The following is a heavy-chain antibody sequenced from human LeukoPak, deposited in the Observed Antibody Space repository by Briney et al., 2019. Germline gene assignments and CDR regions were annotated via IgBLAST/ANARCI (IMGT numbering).Heavy chain of an antibody. Sequence: SETLSLTCTVSGGSISSSSYYWGWIRQPPGKGLEWIGSIYYSGSTYYNPSLKSRVTISVDTSKNQFSLKLSSVTAADTAVYYCARLVVGAVAGRMYYFDYWGQGTLVTVPS. V-gene: IGHV4-39*01. J-gene: IGHJ4*02. CDR3: ARLVVGAVAGRMYYFDY. CDR2: IYYSGST. CDR1: GGSISSSSYY. D-gene: IGHD6-19*01.